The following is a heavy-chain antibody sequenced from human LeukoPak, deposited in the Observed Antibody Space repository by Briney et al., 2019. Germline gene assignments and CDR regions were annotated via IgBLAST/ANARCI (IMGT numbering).Heavy chain of an antibody. V-gene: IGHV3-66*01. Sequence: GGSLRLSCAASGFTVSSNYMSWVRQAPGKGLEWVSVIYSGGSTYYADSVKGRFTISRDNSKNTLYLQMNSLRAEDTAVYYCAKEMAAGTTDALHVWGQGTMVTVSS. D-gene: IGHD1-1*01. CDR1: GFTVSSNY. CDR3: AKEMAAGTTDALHV. CDR2: IYSGGST. J-gene: IGHJ3*01.